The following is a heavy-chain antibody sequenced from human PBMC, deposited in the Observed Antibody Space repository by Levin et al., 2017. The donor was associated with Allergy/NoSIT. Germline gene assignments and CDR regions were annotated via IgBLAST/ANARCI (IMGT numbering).Heavy chain of an antibody. Sequence: ASVKVSCKASGYTFTSYYMHWVRQAPGQGLEWMGIINPSGGSTSYAQKFQGRVTMTRDTSTSTVYMELSSLRSEDTAVYYCARDYDYVWGSYRSRLIGYGMDGWGQGTTVTVSS. D-gene: IGHD3-16*02. CDR1: GYTFTSYY. CDR3: ARDYDYVWGSYRSRLIGYGMDG. J-gene: IGHJ6*02. V-gene: IGHV1-46*01. CDR2: INPSGGST.